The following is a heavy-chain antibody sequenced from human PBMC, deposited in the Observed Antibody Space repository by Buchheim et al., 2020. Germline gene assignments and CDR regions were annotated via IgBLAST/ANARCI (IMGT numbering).Heavy chain of an antibody. CDR1: GFTFSSYG. CDR2: ISSSSSYT. CDR3: ARKDY. J-gene: IGHJ4*02. Sequence: EVQLVESGGGVVQPGRSLRLSCAASGFTFSSYGMHWVRQAPGKGLEWVSYISSSSSYTNYADSVKGRFTISRDNAKNSLYLQMNSLRAEETAVYYCARKDYWGQGTL. V-gene: IGHV3-21*05.